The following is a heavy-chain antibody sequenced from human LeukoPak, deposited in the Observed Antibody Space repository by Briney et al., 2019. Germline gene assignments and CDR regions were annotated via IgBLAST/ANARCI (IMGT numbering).Heavy chain of an antibody. CDR3: ARWGGRSGSYGGTDAFDI. CDR2: IYYSGST. J-gene: IGHJ3*02. CDR1: GGSISSSSYY. V-gene: IGHV4-39*01. Sequence: PSETLSLTCTVSGGSISSSSYYWGWIRQPPGKGLEWIGSIYYSGSTYYNPSLKSRVTISVDTSKNQFSLKLSSVTAADTAVYYCARWGGRSGSYGGTDAFDIWGQGTMVTVSS. D-gene: IGHD1-26*01.